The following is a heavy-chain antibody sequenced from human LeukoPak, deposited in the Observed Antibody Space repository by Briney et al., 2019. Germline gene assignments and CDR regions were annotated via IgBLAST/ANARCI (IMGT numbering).Heavy chain of an antibody. J-gene: IGHJ6*02. CDR2: IHYSGRP. V-gene: IGHV4-59*11. Sequence: PSETLSLTCTVSGGSISGHYWTWIRQPPGKGLEWIRQIHYSGRPDYNPSLKSRVTISVDTSKNQLSLKVTSVTGADTAVYYCARFGVDYDMDVWGQGTTVTVSS. CDR1: GGSISGHY. CDR3: ARFGVDYDMDV. D-gene: IGHD3-16*01.